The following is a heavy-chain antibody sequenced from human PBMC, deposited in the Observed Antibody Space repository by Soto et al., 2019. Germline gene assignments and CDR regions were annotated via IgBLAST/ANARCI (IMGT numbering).Heavy chain of an antibody. V-gene: IGHV1-3*01. CDR2: INAGNGNT. D-gene: IGHD6-19*01. CDR3: ARGPEYSSGHQYNWFDP. CDR1: GYTFTSYA. Sequence: GASVKGSCKASGYTFTSYAMHWVRQAPGQRLEWMGWINAGNGNTKYSQKFQGRVTITRDTSASTAYMELSSLRSEDTAVYYCARGPEYSSGHQYNWFDPWGQGTLVTVSS. J-gene: IGHJ5*02.